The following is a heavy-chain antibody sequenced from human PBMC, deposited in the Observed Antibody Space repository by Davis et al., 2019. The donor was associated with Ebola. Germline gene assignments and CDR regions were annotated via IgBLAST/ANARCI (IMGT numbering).Heavy chain of an antibody. CDR3: ARTRLLSVCVDY. V-gene: IGHV4-61*08. D-gene: IGHD3-22*01. Sequence: MPGGSLRLSCTVSGGSVSSGGYYWNWIRQPPGKGLEWIGYIYYSGSTDYSPSLRGRVTMSVATSKNQFSLKLSSVTAADTAVYYCARTRLLSVCVDYWGQGTLVTVSS. J-gene: IGHJ4*02. CDR2: IYYSGST. CDR1: GGSVSSGGYY.